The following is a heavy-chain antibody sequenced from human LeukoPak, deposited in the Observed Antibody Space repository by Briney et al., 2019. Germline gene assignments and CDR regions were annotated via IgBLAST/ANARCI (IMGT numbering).Heavy chain of an antibody. CDR3: ARDVFGVTLGRFDP. CDR1: GGPISSCY. Sequence: SETLSLTCTVSGGPISSCYWSWIRQPPGKGLEWIGYIQSSGSTNYNPSLKSRVTISVDTSKNQFSLKLTSVTAADTAVYYCARDVFGVTLGRFDPWGQGTLVTVSS. D-gene: IGHD3-3*01. J-gene: IGHJ5*02. V-gene: IGHV4-59*01. CDR2: IQSSGST.